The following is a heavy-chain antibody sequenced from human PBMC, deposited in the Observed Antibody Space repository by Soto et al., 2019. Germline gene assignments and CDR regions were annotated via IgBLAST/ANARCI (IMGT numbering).Heavy chain of an antibody. J-gene: IGHJ6*03. V-gene: IGHV1-18*01. CDR2: ISAYNGNT. D-gene: IGHD4-17*01. CDR3: ARDGITTVTSLSANYYYYYMDV. Sequence: ASVKVSCKASGYTFTSYGISWVRQAPGQGLEWMGWISAYNGNTNYAQKLQGRVTMTTDTSTSTAYMELRSLRSDDTAVYYCARDGITTVTSLSANYYYYYMDVWGKGTTVTVSS. CDR1: GYTFTSYG.